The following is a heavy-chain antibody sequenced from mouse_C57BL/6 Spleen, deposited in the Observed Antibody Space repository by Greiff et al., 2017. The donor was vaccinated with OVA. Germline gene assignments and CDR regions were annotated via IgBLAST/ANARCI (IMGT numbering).Heavy chain of an antibody. Sequence: VQLQQSGPELVKPGASVKISCKASGYTFTDYYMNWVKQSHGKSLEWIGDINPNNGGTSYNQKFKGKATLTVDKSSSTAYMELRSLTSEDSAVYYCERWEYYCSSYAYYYAMDDWGQGTSVTVSS. V-gene: IGHV1-26*01. J-gene: IGHJ4*01. CDR2: INPNNGGT. CDR3: ERWEYYCSSYAYYYAMDD. CDR1: GYTFTDYY. D-gene: IGHD1-1*01.